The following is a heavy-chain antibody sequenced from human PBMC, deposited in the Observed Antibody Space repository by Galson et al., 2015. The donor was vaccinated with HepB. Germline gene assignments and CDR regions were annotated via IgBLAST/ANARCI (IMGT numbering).Heavy chain of an antibody. J-gene: IGHJ6*02. CDR2: IYYSGST. CDR1: GGSISSYY. V-gene: IGHV4-59*01. CDR3: ARAESYYYYGMDV. Sequence: ETLSLTCTVSGGSISSYYWSWIRQPPGKGLKWIGYIYYSGSTNYNPSLKSRVTISVDTSKNQFSLKLSSVTAADTAVYYCARAESYYYYGMDVWGQGTTVTVSS.